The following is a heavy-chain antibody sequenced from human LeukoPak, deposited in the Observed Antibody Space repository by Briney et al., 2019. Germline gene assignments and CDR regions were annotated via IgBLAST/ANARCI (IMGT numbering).Heavy chain of an antibody. D-gene: IGHD2-15*01. V-gene: IGHV4-59*08. J-gene: IGHJ6*02. Sequence: SETLSLTCTVSGGSTSSYYWSWIRQPPGKGLEWIGYIYYSGSTDYNPSLKSRVTISVDTSKNQFSLKLSSVTAADTAVYYCARQGYCSGGSCYAHYYGMDVWGQGTTVTVSS. CDR1: GGSTSSYY. CDR3: ARQGYCSGGSCYAHYYGMDV. CDR2: IYYSGST.